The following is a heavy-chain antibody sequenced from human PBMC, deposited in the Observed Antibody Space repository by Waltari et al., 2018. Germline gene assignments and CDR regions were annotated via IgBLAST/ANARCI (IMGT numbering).Heavy chain of an antibody. Sequence: QVQLQESGPGLVKPSETLSLTCTVSGDSVSDSFWIWIRHSPGKGLEWIAYMYSSGTTNYNPSLRSRVTISLDTSKNQVSLKLSSMTAADTAVYYCARLDLVGSRYYFDYWSQGTLVTVSS. V-gene: IGHV4-59*08. J-gene: IGHJ4*02. CDR3: ARLDLVGSRYYFDY. CDR2: MYSSGTT. D-gene: IGHD1-26*01. CDR1: GDSVSDSF.